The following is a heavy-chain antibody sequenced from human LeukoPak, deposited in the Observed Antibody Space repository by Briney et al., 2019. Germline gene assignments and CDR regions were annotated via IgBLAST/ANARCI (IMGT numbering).Heavy chain of an antibody. J-gene: IGHJ1*01. V-gene: IGHV4-30-2*01. CDR1: GGSISSGGYS. CDR3: ARGENYEFVYFQH. D-gene: IGHD1-7*01. CDR2: IYHSGGT. Sequence: SETLSLTCAVSGGSISSGGYSWSWIRQPPGKGLEWIGYIYHSGGTYYNPSLKSRVTISVDRSKNQFSLKLSSVTAADTAVYYCARGENYEFVYFQHWGQGTLVTVSS.